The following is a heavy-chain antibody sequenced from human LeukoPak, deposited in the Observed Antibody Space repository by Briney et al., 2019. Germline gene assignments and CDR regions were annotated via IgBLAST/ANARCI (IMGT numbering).Heavy chain of an antibody. Sequence: PSQTLSLTCTVSGGSISSGGYYWSWIRQHPGKGLEWIGYIYYSGSTYYNPSLKSRVTISVDTSKNQFSLKLSSVTAADTAVYCCARGKNPRFFGWFDPWGQGTLVTVSS. CDR2: IYYSGST. J-gene: IGHJ5*02. V-gene: IGHV4-31*03. CDR1: GGSISSGGYY. CDR3: ARGKNPRFFGWFDP. D-gene: IGHD3-3*01.